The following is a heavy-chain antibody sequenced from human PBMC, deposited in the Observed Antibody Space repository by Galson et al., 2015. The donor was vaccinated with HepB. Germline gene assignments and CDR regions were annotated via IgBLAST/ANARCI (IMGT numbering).Heavy chain of an antibody. J-gene: IGHJ3*02. Sequence: SGAEVKKPGTSVKVSCKASGGTFSSYAISWVRQAPGQGLEWMGGIIPMFGTANYAQKFQGRVTITADEYMSTVYMELSSLRSEDTAVYYCARVGRGDAFDIWGQGTMVTVSS. CDR2: IIPMFGTA. CDR3: ARVGRGDAFDI. V-gene: IGHV1-69*13. CDR1: GGTFSSYA. D-gene: IGHD1-26*01.